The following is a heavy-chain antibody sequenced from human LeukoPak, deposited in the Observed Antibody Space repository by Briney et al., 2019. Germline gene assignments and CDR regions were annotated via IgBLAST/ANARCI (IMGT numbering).Heavy chain of an antibody. CDR1: GFTFTNYA. CDR2: ISGSGDFT. D-gene: IGHD5-24*01. J-gene: IGHJ4*02. CDR3: AKGGARDGYNYPDY. V-gene: IGHV3-23*01. Sequence: GGCLRLSRAASGFTFTNYAMSWVRQAPGKGLEWVADISGSGDFTYYADSVKGRFTISRDKAKNTVYLQMSSLRAEDTAVYYCAKGGARDGYNYPDYWGQGTLVTVSS.